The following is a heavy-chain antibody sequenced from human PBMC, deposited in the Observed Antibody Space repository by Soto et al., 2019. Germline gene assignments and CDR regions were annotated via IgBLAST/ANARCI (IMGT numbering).Heavy chain of an antibody. CDR1: GGTFSRYS. D-gene: IGHD2-2*01. CDR2: IIPIFGIA. V-gene: IGHV1-69*08. CDR3: AREDRDRETGLVPAAIDGMDV. Sequence: QVQLVQSGAEVKKPGSSVKVSCKASGGTFSRYSITWVRQAPGHGLEWIGRIIPIFGIASYAQKFQGRVTINADESTSTDYMELSSLRSDDTAAYYSAREDRDRETGLVPAAIDGMDVWGPGTTVTVSS. J-gene: IGHJ6*02.